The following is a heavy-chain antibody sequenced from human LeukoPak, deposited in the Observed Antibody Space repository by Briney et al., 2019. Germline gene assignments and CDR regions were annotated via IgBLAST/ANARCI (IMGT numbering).Heavy chain of an antibody. CDR3: ARGLGYCTSTTCLLPFDY. CDR2: IYSGGST. CDR1: GFTVSTYY. V-gene: IGHV3-53*01. D-gene: IGHD2-2*01. Sequence: GGSLRLSCAASGFTVSTYYMTWVRQAPGRGLECVSVIYSGGSTYYADSVKGRFTVSRDNSKNTLYLQMNSLRAEDTAMYYCARGLGYCTSTTCLLPFDYWGQGTLATVSS. J-gene: IGHJ4*02.